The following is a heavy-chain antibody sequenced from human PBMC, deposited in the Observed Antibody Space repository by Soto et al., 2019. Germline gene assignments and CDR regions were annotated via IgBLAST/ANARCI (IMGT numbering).Heavy chain of an antibody. CDR2: ISGSGGST. Sequence: PGGSLRLSCAASGFTFSSYAMSWVRQAPGKGLEWVSAISGSGGSTYYADSVKGRFTISRDNSKNTLYLQMNSLRAEDTAVYYCAKSEYYYDSSGTAPDAFDIWGQGTMVTVSS. CDR3: AKSEYYYDSSGTAPDAFDI. V-gene: IGHV3-23*01. CDR1: GFTFSSYA. J-gene: IGHJ3*02. D-gene: IGHD3-22*01.